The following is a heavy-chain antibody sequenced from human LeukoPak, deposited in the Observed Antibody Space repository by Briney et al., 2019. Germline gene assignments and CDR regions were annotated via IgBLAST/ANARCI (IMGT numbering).Heavy chain of an antibody. CDR1: GFTFSDYY. CDR2: IYSGGST. J-gene: IGHJ4*02. D-gene: IGHD6-13*01. Sequence: GGSLRLSCAASGFTFSDYYMSWIRQAPGKGLEWVSVIYSGGSTYYADSVKGRFTISRDNSKNTLYLQMNSLRAEDTAVYYCATQSSSWSNFDYWGQGTLVTVSS. V-gene: IGHV3-53*01. CDR3: ATQSSSWSNFDY.